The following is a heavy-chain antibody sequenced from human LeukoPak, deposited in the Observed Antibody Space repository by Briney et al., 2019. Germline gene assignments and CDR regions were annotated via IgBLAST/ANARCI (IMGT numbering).Heavy chain of an antibody. V-gene: IGHV5-10-1*01. CDR3: ARRQLPDAFDI. D-gene: IGHD2-2*01. Sequence: PGASLKISCKGSGSPFTTYWISWVRQIPGKGLEWMGRIDPSDSYTDNSPSFGGHVTISSDKSISTAYLQWSSLKASDTAIYYCARRQLPDAFDIWGQGTMVTVSS. J-gene: IGHJ3*02. CDR1: GSPFTTYW. CDR2: IDPSDSYT.